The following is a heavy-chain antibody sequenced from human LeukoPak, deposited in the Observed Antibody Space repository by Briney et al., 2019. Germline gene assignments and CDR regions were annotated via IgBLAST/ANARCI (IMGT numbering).Heavy chain of an antibody. D-gene: IGHD6-19*01. CDR1: GFTFSSYS. V-gene: IGHV3-21*01. Sequence: GGSLRLSCAASGFTFSSYSMSWVRQAPGGGLGWVSSITTSSTYISYADSVKGRFTISRDNAKNSLYLQMNSLRAEDTAVYYCARGKYSSGWFDYWGQGTLVTVSS. CDR3: ARGKYSSGWFDY. CDR2: ITTSSTYI. J-gene: IGHJ4*02.